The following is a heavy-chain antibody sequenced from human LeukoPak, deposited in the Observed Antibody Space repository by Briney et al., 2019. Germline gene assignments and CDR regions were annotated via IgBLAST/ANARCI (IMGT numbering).Heavy chain of an antibody. D-gene: IGHD3-16*02. CDR1: GFTFSNYW. V-gene: IGHV3-7*03. CDR2: IKTDGSEK. Sequence: GGSLRLSCEGSGFTFSNYWMGWVRQAPGKGLQWVANIKTDGSEKYYVDSVKGRFTISRDNAKNTLYLQMNSLRAEDTAVYYCAKLGLWWGVIIYWGQGTLVTVSS. CDR3: AKLGLWWGVIIY. J-gene: IGHJ4*02.